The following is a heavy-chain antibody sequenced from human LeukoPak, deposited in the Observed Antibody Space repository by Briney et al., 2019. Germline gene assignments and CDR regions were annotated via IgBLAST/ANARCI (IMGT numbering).Heavy chain of an antibody. Sequence: ASVKVSCKASGYTFTSYGISWVRQAPGQGLEWMGWISGYNGNTKYAQKFQARVTLTTDTSTSTAYMELWSLRSDDTALYYCARGGWYYYDGNGYYLIDNWGQGTLVTVSS. V-gene: IGHV1-18*01. CDR3: ARGGWYYYDGNGYYLIDN. D-gene: IGHD3-22*01. CDR1: GYTFTSYG. CDR2: ISGYNGNT. J-gene: IGHJ4*02.